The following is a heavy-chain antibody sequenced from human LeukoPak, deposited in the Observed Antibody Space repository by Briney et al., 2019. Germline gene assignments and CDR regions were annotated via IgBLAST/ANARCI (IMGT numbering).Heavy chain of an antibody. D-gene: IGHD2-15*01. V-gene: IGHV1-18*01. J-gene: IGHJ6*02. CDR1: GYTFTSYG. Sequence: ASVKVSCKASGYTFTSYGISWVRQAPGQGLEWMGWISAYNGNTNYAQKLQGRVTMTTDTSTSTAYMELSRLRSDDTAVYYCARDVVGRGYCSGGTCFPDYYGMDVWGQGTTVTVS. CDR3: ARDVVGRGYCSGGTCFPDYYGMDV. CDR2: ISAYNGNT.